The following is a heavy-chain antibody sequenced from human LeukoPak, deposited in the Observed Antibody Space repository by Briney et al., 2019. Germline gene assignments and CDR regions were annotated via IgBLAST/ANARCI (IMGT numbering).Heavy chain of an antibody. CDR2: IYYSGST. CDR1: GGSISSSSYY. V-gene: IGHV4-39*07. D-gene: IGHD3-10*01. CDR3: ARDPANYYGSGSYHWFDP. J-gene: IGHJ5*02. Sequence: SETLSLTCTVSGGSISSSSYYWGWIRQPPGKGLEWIGSIYYSGSTYYNPSLKSRVTISVDTSKNQFSLKLSSVTAADTAVYYCARDPANYYGSGSYHWFDPWGQGTLVTVSS.